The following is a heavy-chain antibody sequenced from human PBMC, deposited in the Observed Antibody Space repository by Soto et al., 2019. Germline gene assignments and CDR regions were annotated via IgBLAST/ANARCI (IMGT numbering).Heavy chain of an antibody. CDR1: GFTFSSYG. V-gene: IGHV3-33*01. J-gene: IGHJ6*02. CDR3: ARDDLNQYTYYDFWSGPAYYYYGMDV. D-gene: IGHD3-3*01. Sequence: PGGSLRLSCAASGFTFSSYGMHWVRQAPGKGLEWVAVIWYDGSNKYYADSVKGRFTISRDNSKNTLYLQMNSLRAEDTAVYYCARDDLNQYTYYDFWSGPAYYYYGMDVWGQGTTVTVSS. CDR2: IWYDGSNK.